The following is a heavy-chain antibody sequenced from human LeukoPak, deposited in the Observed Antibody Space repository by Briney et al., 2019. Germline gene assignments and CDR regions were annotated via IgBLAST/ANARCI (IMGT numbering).Heavy chain of an antibody. J-gene: IGHJ3*02. CDR2: VNPRTGDT. V-gene: IGHV1-2*06. Sequence: ASVKVPCKASGYTFTGYYVHWVRQAPGEGLEWMGRVNPRTGDTDYAQEFQDRVTMTRDTSINTAYMELSSLTSDDTAVYYCARPQPWEYAFDIWGQGTMVTVSS. CDR3: ARPQPWEYAFDI. D-gene: IGHD1-26*01. CDR1: GYTFTGYY.